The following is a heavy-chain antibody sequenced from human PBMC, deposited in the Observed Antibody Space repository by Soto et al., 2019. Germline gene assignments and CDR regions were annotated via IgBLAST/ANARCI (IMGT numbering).Heavy chain of an antibody. CDR3: ARIGWGYDYVWGRYFDH. CDR2: IKQDGTEQ. CDR1: AFSFGSYW. D-gene: IGHD3-16*01. Sequence: EVHLVESGGGLVQPGGSLRLSCAASAFSFGSYWMSWVRQAPGKGLEWVANIKQDGTEQYYVDSVKGRFTISRDNAKNSVYLQMASLRAADTAVYYCARIGWGYDYVWGRYFDHWGQGTLVTVSS. J-gene: IGHJ4*02. V-gene: IGHV3-7*01.